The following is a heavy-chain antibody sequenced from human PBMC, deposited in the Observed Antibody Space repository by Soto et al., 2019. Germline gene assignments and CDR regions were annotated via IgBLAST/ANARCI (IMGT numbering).Heavy chain of an antibody. CDR2: IYYSGST. V-gene: IGHV4-31*03. CDR3: ARAGSSGYYFDY. D-gene: IGHD3-22*01. Sequence: SETLSLTCTVSGGSISSGGYYWSWIRQHPGKGLEWIGYIYYSGSTYYNPSLKSRVTISVDTSKNQFSLKLSSVTAADTAVYYCARAGSSGYYFDYWGQGALVTVSS. J-gene: IGHJ4*02. CDR1: GGSISSGGYY.